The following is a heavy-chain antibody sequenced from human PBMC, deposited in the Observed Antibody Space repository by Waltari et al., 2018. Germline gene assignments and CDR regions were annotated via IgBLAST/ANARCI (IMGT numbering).Heavy chain of an antibody. CDR2: IGEDGTEK. Sequence: EVQLVESGGGLVQPGGSLRVSCTASEFIFSNYWMSWVRQAPGKGPEWGANIGEDGTEKYYVHSVKGRFTISRDNVKNSLYLEMNSLRAEDTAMYYCTRSGGASAFDIWGQGTMVTVSS. J-gene: IGHJ3*02. D-gene: IGHD1-1*01. CDR1: EFIFSNYW. V-gene: IGHV3-7*02. CDR3: TRSGGASAFDI.